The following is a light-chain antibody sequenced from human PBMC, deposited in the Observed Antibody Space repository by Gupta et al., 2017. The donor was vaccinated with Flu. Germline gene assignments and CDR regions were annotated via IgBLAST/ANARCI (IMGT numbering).Light chain of an antibody. CDR1: QSISSD. J-gene: IGKJ4*01. Sequence: DIQMTQSPSSLSASVGDRVTITCRASQSISSDLNWYQHQPGKAPNLLIYAAASLQSGVPSRFSGRGSGTNFKLNISSLEPEEFSTYEGPPSYRTPLNFGGGTKVEIK. V-gene: IGKV1-39*01. CDR3: PPSYRTPLN. CDR2: AAA.